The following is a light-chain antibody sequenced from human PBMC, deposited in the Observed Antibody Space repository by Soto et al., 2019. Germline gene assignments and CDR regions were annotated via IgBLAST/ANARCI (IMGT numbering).Light chain of an antibody. Sequence: SYELTQPPSVSVAPGKTARITCGGNNIGSKSVHWYQQKPGQAPVLVIYYDSDRPSGIPERFSGSNSGNTATLTISRVEAGDEADYYCQVWDSSSDHHVVCGGGTKLTVL. V-gene: IGLV3-21*04. CDR1: NIGSKS. CDR2: YDS. CDR3: QVWDSSSDHHVV. J-gene: IGLJ2*01.